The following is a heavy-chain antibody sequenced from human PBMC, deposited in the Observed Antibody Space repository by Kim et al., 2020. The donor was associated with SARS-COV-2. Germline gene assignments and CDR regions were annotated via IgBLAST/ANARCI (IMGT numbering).Heavy chain of an antibody. D-gene: IGHD1-7*01. CDR1: GGSISSSSYY. CDR2: IYYSGST. CDR3: ARENYARVRFAFDI. J-gene: IGHJ3*02. V-gene: IGHV4-39*01. Sequence: SETLSLTCTVSGGSISSSSYYWGWLRQPPGQGLEWLGSIYYSGSTYYNPSLKSRVTISVDTSKNQFSLKLSSVTAADTSVYYCARENYARVRFAFDIWGQGTMVTVSS.